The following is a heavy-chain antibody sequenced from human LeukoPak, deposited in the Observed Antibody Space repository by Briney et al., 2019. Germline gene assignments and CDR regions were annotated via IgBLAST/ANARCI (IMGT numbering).Heavy chain of an antibody. J-gene: IGHJ6*03. CDR3: ARDKKSEIGGAIAGHYMDV. Sequence: ASVKVSCKASGYTFTSYGISWVRQAPGQGLEWMGWISTYNGYTNDAQKFKGRVTMTRDMSTTTVYMEMTSLRSEDTAVYYCARDKKSEIGGAIAGHYMDVWGKGTTVTVSS. D-gene: IGHD3-16*02. CDR2: ISTYNGYT. V-gene: IGHV1-18*01. CDR1: GYTFTSYG.